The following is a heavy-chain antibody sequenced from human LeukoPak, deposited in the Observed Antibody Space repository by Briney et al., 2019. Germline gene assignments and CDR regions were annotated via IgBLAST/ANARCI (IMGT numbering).Heavy chain of an antibody. CDR1: GFTFSSYA. V-gene: IGHV3-23*01. Sequence: GGSLRLSCAASGFTFSSYAMSWVRQAPGKGLEWDPAISGSGGSTYYADSVKGRFTISRDNSKNTLYLQMNSLRAEDTAVYYCAKDLSWNPLYYFDYWGQGTLVTVSS. CDR3: AKDLSWNPLYYFDY. D-gene: IGHD1-1*01. CDR2: ISGSGGST. J-gene: IGHJ4*02.